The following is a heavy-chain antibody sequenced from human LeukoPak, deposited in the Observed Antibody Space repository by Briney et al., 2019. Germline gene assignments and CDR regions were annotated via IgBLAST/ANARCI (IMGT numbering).Heavy chain of an antibody. J-gene: IGHJ3*02. CDR2: ISWNSGSI. CDR3: AKSIYCGGDCYRILDAFDI. CDR1: GFTFDDYA. Sequence: GGSLRLSCAASGFTFDDYAMHWVRQAPGKGLEWVSGISWNSGSIGYADSVKGRFTISRDNAKNSLYLQMNSLRAEDTAVYYCAKSIYCGGDCYRILDAFDIWGQGTMVTVSS. D-gene: IGHD2-21*02. V-gene: IGHV3-9*01.